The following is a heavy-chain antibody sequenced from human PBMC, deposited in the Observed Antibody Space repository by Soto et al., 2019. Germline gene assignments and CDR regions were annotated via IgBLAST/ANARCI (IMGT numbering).Heavy chain of an antibody. CDR1: GHTFTTYA. D-gene: IGHD1-26*01. J-gene: IGHJ5*02. CDR2: INAGNGNT. Sequence: GASVKVSCKASGHTFTTYAMHWVRQAPGQRLEWMGWINAGNGNTKYSQKFQDRVTITRDTSASTAYMDLSSLRSEDTAVYYCAIGSYSWFDPWGQGTLVTVSS. V-gene: IGHV1-3*01. CDR3: AIGSYSWFDP.